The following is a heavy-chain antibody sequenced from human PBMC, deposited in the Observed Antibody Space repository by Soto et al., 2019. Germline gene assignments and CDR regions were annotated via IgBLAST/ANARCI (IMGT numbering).Heavy chain of an antibody. J-gene: IGHJ6*02. CDR2: INPNSGGT. CDR3: ARERYYDFWSDPDLYYCYGMDV. D-gene: IGHD3-3*01. V-gene: IGHV1-2*04. Sequence: ASVKVSCKASGYTFTGYYMHWVRQAPGQGLEWMGWINPNSGGTNYAQKFQGWVTMTRDTSISTAYMELSRLRSDDTAVYYCARERYYDFWSDPDLYYCYGMDVWGQGTTVTVSS. CDR1: GYTFTGYY.